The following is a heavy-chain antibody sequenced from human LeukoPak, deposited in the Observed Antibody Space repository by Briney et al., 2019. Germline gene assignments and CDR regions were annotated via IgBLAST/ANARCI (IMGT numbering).Heavy chain of an antibody. D-gene: IGHD5-24*01. V-gene: IGHV5-51*01. J-gene: IGHJ4*02. Sequence: GESLKISCKGSGYSFTSYWIGGVRPMPGKGLEWMGIIYPCDSDTRYSPSCQSQVSISANNSISTAYLQWSSLKASDTAMYYCAISLSEMAFDYWGQGPLVTVSS. CDR3: AISLSEMAFDY. CDR2: IYPCDSDT. CDR1: GYSFTSYW.